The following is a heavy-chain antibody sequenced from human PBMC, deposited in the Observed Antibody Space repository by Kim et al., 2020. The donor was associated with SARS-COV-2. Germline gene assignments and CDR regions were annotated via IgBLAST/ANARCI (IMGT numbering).Heavy chain of an antibody. CDR1: GFTFDDYA. J-gene: IGHJ4*02. CDR2: ISWNSGSI. CDR3: AKGSVGTFDY. Sequence: GGSLRLSCAASGFTFDDYAMHWVRQAPGKGLEWVSGISWNSGSIGYADSVKGRFTISRDNAKNSLYLQMNSLRAEDTALYYCAKGSVGTFDYWGQGTLVT. V-gene: IGHV3-9*01.